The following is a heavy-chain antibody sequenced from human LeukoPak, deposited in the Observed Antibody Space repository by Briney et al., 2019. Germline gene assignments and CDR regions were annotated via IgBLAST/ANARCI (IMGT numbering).Heavy chain of an antibody. D-gene: IGHD5-18*01. V-gene: IGHV3-11*01. CDR2: ISSSGSTI. J-gene: IGHJ4*02. CDR3: ARVQLWLFFDY. CDR1: GSTFSDYY. Sequence: GGSLRLSCAASGSTFSDYYMSWIRQAPGKGLEWVSYISSSGSTIYYADSVKGRFTISRDNAKNSLYLQMNSLRAEDTAVYYCARVQLWLFFDYWGLGTLVTVSS.